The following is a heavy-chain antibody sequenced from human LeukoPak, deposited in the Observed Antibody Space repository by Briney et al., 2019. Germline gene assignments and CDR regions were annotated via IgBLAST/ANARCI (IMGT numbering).Heavy chain of an antibody. Sequence: SVKVSCKASGGTFSSYAISWVRQAPGQGLEWMGGIIPIFGTANYAQKFQGRVTITADESTSTAYMELSSLRSEDTAVYNCARFYYDILTGYYPYWGQGTLVTVSS. D-gene: IGHD3-9*01. J-gene: IGHJ4*02. CDR1: GGTFSSYA. V-gene: IGHV1-69*01. CDR3: ARFYYDILTGYYPY. CDR2: IIPIFGTA.